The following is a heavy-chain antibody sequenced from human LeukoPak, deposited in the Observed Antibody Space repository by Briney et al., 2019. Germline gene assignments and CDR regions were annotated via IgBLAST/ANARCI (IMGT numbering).Heavy chain of an antibody. CDR3: ATRGTTYCTVDSCHPNWFDP. CDR1: GFTFSDYY. CDR2: INGSSSDT. V-gene: IGHV3-11*03. Sequence: GGSLRLSCAASGFTFSDYYMTWIRQAPGRGLEWISYINGSSSDTKYADSVKGRFTISRDNAKNSVYLLMNSLRAEDTAVYYCATRGTTYCTVDSCHPNWFDPWGQGTLVTVSS. D-gene: IGHD2-15*01. J-gene: IGHJ5*02.